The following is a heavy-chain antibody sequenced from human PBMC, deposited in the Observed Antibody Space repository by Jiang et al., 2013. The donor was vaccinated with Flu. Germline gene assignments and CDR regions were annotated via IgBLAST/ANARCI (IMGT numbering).Heavy chain of an antibody. V-gene: IGHV3-9*01. Sequence: QLVESGGGLVQPGRSLRLSCAASGFIFDDYAMHWVRQAPGKGLEWVSGISWNSGYIAYADSVKGRFTISRDNAKNSLYLQMNSLRAEDTALYYCAKSLGFCITTSCSPYFESWGQGTLVTVSS. J-gene: IGHJ4*02. CDR2: ISWNSGYI. D-gene: IGHD2-2*01. CDR3: AKSLGFCITTSCSPYFES. CDR1: GFIFDDYA.